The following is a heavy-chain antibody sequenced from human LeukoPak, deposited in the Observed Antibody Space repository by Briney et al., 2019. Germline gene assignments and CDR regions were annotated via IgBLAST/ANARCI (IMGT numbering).Heavy chain of an antibody. D-gene: IGHD3-9*01. CDR2: INHSGST. CDR1: GGPFSGYY. CDR3: ANRPDILTGYFDY. V-gene: IGHV4-34*01. J-gene: IGHJ4*02. Sequence: SETLSLTCAVYGGPFSGYYWSWIRQPPGKGLEWIGEINHSGSTNYNPSLKSRVTISVDTSKNQFSLKLSSVTAADTAVYYCANRPDILTGYFDYWGQGTLVTVSS.